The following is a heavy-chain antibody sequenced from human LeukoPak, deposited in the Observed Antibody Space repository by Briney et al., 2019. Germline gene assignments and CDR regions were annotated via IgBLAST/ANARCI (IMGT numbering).Heavy chain of an antibody. CDR2: IYMGGRT. Sequence: SETLSLTCTVSGGSISTYYWSWIRQPAGKGLEWIGRIYMGGRTNYNPSLQSRVTMSVDTSKNQFSLKLRSVTDADTAVYYCARETSDTAMASYYFDQWGQGNLVTVSS. V-gene: IGHV4-4*07. D-gene: IGHD5-18*01. CDR3: ARETSDTAMASYYFDQ. J-gene: IGHJ4*02. CDR1: GGSISTYY.